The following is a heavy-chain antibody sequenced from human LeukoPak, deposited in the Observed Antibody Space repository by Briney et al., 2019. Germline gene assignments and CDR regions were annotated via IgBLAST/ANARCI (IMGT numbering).Heavy chain of an antibody. CDR1: GFTVSINS. V-gene: IGHV3-53*01. CDR3: IYGYTLDF. J-gene: IGHJ4*02. Sequence: GGSLRLSCAASGFTVSINSMNWVRQAPGKGLEWVSVNYSGGSTNYADSVKGRFTISRDNSKNTLYLQMNRLRAEDTAVYYCIYGYTLDFWGQGTLLTVSS. CDR2: NYSGGST. D-gene: IGHD5-18*01.